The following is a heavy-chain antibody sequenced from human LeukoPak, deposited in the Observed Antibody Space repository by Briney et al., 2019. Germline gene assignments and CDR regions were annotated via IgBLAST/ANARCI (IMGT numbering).Heavy chain of an antibody. CDR3: ARAGDYARTDY. J-gene: IGHJ4*02. Sequence: SETLSLTCAVYGGSFNGYYWSWIRQPPGKGLEWIGEINHSGSTNYNPSLKSRVTISVDSSKNQFSLKLSSVTAADTAVYYCARAGDYARTDYWGQGTLVTVSS. V-gene: IGHV4-34*01. CDR2: INHSGST. CDR1: GGSFNGYY. D-gene: IGHD4-17*01.